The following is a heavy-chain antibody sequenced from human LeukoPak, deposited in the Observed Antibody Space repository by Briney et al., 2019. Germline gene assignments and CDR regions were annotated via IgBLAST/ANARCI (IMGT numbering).Heavy chain of an antibody. J-gene: IGHJ4*02. Sequence: PSETLSLTCAVYGGSISGYYGSWIRQPPGKGREWIGEIHHRGSANYNPSLKSRVTISIDTSKNQFSRKLSSVPAADTAVYYCATSDYGSGNYSCSLDYWGQGTLVTVSS. D-gene: IGHD3-10*01. V-gene: IGHV4-34*01. CDR1: GGSISGYY. CDR3: ATSDYGSGNYSCSLDY. CDR2: IHHRGSA.